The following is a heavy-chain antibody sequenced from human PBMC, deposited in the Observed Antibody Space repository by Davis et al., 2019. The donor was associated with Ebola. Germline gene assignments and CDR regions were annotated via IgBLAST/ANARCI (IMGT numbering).Heavy chain of an antibody. Sequence: SGPTLVKPTQTLTLTCTFSGFSLRTSGVAVGWIRQPPGKALEWLALIYLDDDKRYSPSLKSRLTITRDTSKNQVVLTMTNMDPVETTTYYCAHRSSGSYNLDYWGQGTLVTVSS. CDR3: AHRSSGSYNLDY. CDR2: IYLDDDK. V-gene: IGHV2-5*02. J-gene: IGHJ4*02. CDR1: GFSLRTSGVA. D-gene: IGHD1-26*01.